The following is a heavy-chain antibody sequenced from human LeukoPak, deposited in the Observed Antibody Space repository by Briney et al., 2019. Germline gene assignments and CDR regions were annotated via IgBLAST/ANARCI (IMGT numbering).Heavy chain of an antibody. D-gene: IGHD3-9*01. CDR3: ASSPRALRYFARDY. CDR2: INHSGST. Sequence: SETLSLTCAVYGGSFSGYYWSWIRQPPGKGLEWIGEINHSGSTNYNPSLKSRVTISVDTSKNQFSLKLSSVTAADTAVYYCASSPRALRYFARDYWGQGTLVTVSS. V-gene: IGHV4-34*01. CDR1: GGSFSGYY. J-gene: IGHJ4*02.